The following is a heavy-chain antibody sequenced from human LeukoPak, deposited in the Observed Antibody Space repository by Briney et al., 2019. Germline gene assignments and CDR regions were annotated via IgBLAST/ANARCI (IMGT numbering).Heavy chain of an antibody. CDR1: GFTFSTFG. D-gene: IGHD3-16*01. J-gene: IGHJ4*02. CDR2: ISAIDNST. V-gene: IGHV3-23*01. Sequence: GGSLRLSCAVSGFTFSTFGMSRVRQAPGKGLEWVSAISAIDNSTHYADSVKGRFSISRDYSKNTLYLQMNSLRAEDTAVYYCAKAGESGYYDYWGQGTLVTVSS. CDR3: AKAGESGYYDY.